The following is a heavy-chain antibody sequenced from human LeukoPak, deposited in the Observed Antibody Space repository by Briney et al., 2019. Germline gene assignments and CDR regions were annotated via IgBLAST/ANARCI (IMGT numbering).Heavy chain of an antibody. V-gene: IGHV3-74*01. Sequence: HTGGSLRLSCAASGFTFSSYSMNWVRQAPGKGLEWVSRINSDGKITTYADSVKGRLTISGDYAKNTLYLQMNSLRAEDTAVYYCARDSGHDAFDIWGQGTTVTVSS. J-gene: IGHJ3*02. CDR2: INSDGKIT. CDR3: ARDSGHDAFDI. CDR1: GFTFSSYS.